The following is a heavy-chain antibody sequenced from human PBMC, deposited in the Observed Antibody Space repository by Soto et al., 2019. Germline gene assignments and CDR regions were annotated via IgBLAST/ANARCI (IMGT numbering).Heavy chain of an antibody. CDR3: AMGPAAIDY. V-gene: IGHV3-9*01. J-gene: IGHJ4*02. CDR2: ISWNSGDI. Sequence: DVQLVESGGGLVQPGRSLRLSCVASRFTFDDYAMYWVRQAPGKGLEWVSGISWNSGDIGYAYSVRGRFTISRDNAKNSLYLQMNSLRAEDTALYYYAMGPAAIDYWGQGTLVTVSS. CDR1: RFTFDDYA. D-gene: IGHD2-2*01.